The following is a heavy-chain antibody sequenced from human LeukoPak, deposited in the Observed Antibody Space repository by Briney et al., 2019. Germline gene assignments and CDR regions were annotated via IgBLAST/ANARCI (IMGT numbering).Heavy chain of an antibody. CDR2: IYYSGTA. CDR3: ATWDGGNSGNWFDP. CDR1: GGSISDYY. Sequence: SETLSLTCTASGGSISDYYWTWIRQPPGKGLEWIGYIYYSGTAEYNPSLRSRVTISIDTSKKQFSLKLSSVTAADTAVYYCATWDGGNSGNWFDPWGQGTLVTVSS. D-gene: IGHD4-23*01. V-gene: IGHV4-59*01. J-gene: IGHJ5*02.